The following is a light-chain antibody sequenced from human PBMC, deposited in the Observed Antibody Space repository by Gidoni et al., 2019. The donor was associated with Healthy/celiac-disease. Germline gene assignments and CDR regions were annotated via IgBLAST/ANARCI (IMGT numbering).Light chain of an antibody. CDR3: QQYDNLPRT. Sequence: IQMTQSPSSLSASVVNRVPIPCQASQDISNYLNWYQQKPGKAPKHLIYEASNLETGVPSMFSGSGSGTDFTVTISSLQTEDIATYYCQQYDNLPRTCGQGTKLESK. V-gene: IGKV1-33*01. J-gene: IGKJ2*02. CDR2: EAS. CDR1: QDISNY.